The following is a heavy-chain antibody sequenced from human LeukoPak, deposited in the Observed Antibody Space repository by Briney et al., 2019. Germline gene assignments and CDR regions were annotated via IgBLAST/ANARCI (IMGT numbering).Heavy chain of an antibody. D-gene: IGHD3-10*01. CDR2: VDHSGTT. CDR3: ASRSKHYRGSGTFSYYYEK. CDR1: GGSFSSYF. Sequence: SETLSLTCAVSGGSFSSYFWSWIRQPPGKGLEWIGEVDHSGTTNYSPFLLGRVSMSVDTSKNHFSLKLTSVTAADTALYYCASRSKHYRGSGTFSYYYEKWGQGALVTVSS. V-gene: IGHV4-34*01. J-gene: IGHJ4*02.